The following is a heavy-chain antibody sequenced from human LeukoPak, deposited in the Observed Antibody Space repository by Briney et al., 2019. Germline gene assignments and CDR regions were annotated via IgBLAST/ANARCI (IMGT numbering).Heavy chain of an antibody. Sequence: ASVKVSCKASGYTFTGYYMHWVRQAPGQGLEWMGWINPNSGGTNYAQKFQGRVTMTRDTSISTAYMELSRLRSDDTAVYYCARAGITGTMRPFDYWGQGTQVTVSS. CDR1: GYTFTGYY. CDR2: INPNSGGT. V-gene: IGHV1-2*02. J-gene: IGHJ4*02. CDR3: ARAGITGTMRPFDY. D-gene: IGHD1-7*01.